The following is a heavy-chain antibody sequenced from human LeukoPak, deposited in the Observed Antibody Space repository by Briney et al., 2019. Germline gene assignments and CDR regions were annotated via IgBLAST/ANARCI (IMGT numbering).Heavy chain of an antibody. J-gene: IGHJ6*03. V-gene: IGHV3-9*01. CDR3: ARSPEIYFMDV. Sequence: GRSLRLSCAASGFTFDDYAMHWVRQAPGKGLEWVSGISWNSGSIGYADSVKGRFTISRDNAKNSLYLQMNSLRAEDTAVYYCARSPEIYFMDVWGKGTTVTVSS. D-gene: IGHD5-24*01. CDR1: GFTFDDYA. CDR2: ISWNSGSI.